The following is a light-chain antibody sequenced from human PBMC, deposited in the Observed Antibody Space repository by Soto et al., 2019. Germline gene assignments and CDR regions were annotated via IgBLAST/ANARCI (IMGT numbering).Light chain of an antibody. J-gene: IGKJ4*01. Sequence: DIQGAESPTKLYASVVAGVTITCLSSQSINTYLNWFQQKPGKAPKLLLYAASNLRSGVPSRFSGSGSGTDFTLTISSLQPEDVTPYYCPHSSFLPLPFGGVSK. CDR2: AAS. V-gene: IGKV1-39*01. CDR1: QSINTY. CDR3: PHSSFLPLP.